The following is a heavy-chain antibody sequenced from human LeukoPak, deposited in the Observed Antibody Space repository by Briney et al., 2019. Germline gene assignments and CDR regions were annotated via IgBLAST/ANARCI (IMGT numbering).Heavy chain of an antibody. CDR3: AKDRSGSDAFDI. Sequence: GGSLRLSCAASGFTFSSYAMSWVRQAPGKGLEWVSAISGSGGSTYYADSVKGRFTTSRDNSKNTLYLQMNSLRAEDTAVYYCAKDRSGSDAFDIWGQGTMVTVSS. CDR2: ISGSGGST. J-gene: IGHJ3*02. V-gene: IGHV3-23*01. CDR1: GFTFSSYA.